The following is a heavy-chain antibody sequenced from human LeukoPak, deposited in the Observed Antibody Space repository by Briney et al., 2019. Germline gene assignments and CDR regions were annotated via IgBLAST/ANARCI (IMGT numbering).Heavy chain of an antibody. CDR3: AREPHDFWSGFGSYYFDY. CDR2: INSDGSST. Sequence: PGGSLRLSCAASGFTFSSYWMHWVRQAPGKGLVWVSRINSDGSSTSYADSVKGRFTISRDNAKNTLYLRMNSLRAEDTAVYYCAREPHDFWSGFGSYYFDYWGQGTLVTVSS. CDR1: GFTFSSYW. J-gene: IGHJ4*02. V-gene: IGHV3-74*01. D-gene: IGHD3-3*01.